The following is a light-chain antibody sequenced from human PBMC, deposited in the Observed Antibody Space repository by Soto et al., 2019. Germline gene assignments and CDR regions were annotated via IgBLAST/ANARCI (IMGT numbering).Light chain of an antibody. J-gene: IGLJ1*01. CDR1: SSDVGAYNY. CDR3: SSYTTSTTLCV. Sequence: QSALTQPASVSGSPGQSITISCTGTSSDVGAYNYVSWYQQHPGKAPQLMIYEVSNRPSGVSNRFSGSKSGNTASLTISGLQAEDEADYYCSSYTTSTTLCVFGTGTKLIVL. V-gene: IGLV2-14*01. CDR2: EVS.